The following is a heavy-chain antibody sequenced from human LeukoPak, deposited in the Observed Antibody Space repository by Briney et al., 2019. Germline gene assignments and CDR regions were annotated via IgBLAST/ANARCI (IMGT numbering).Heavy chain of an antibody. CDR1: GFTSSTYW. Sequence: GGSLRLSCAAPGFTSSTYWMTWVRQAPGKGLEWVANINKNGGEQYYGDSVKGRFTISRDNTKNSLYLQMNSLRAEDTAMYYCTTYYDSGPSKDWGQGTLVTVSS. CDR3: TTYYDSGPSKD. D-gene: IGHD3-22*01. J-gene: IGHJ4*02. V-gene: IGHV3-7*05. CDR2: INKNGGEQ.